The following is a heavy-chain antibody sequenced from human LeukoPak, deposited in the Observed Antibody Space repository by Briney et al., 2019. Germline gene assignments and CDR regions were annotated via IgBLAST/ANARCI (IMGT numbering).Heavy chain of an antibody. Sequence: ASVKGSCKASGYTFTTYYIHWVRQAPGQGLEWMGIISPSGGSTSYAQKFQGRVTMTRDTSTSTVYMELSSLRSEDAAVYYCTRAYYYDSSGYYYGRDAFDIWGQGTMVTVSS. CDR2: ISPSGGST. CDR3: TRAYYYDSSGYYYGRDAFDI. J-gene: IGHJ3*02. V-gene: IGHV1-46*01. D-gene: IGHD3-22*01. CDR1: GYTFTTYY.